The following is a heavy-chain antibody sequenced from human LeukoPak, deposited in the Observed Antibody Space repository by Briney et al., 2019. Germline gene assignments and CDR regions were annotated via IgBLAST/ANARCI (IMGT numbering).Heavy chain of an antibody. J-gene: IGHJ4*02. CDR2: ISAYNGNT. V-gene: IGHV1-18*01. Sequence: GAPVKVSCKASGYTFTSYGISWVRQAPGQGLEWMGWISAYNGNTNYAQKLQGRVTMTTDTSTSTAYMELRSLRSDDTAVYYCATGAYSSSWEIGFDYWGQGTLVTVSS. CDR1: GYTFTSYG. CDR3: ATGAYSSSWEIGFDY. D-gene: IGHD6-13*01.